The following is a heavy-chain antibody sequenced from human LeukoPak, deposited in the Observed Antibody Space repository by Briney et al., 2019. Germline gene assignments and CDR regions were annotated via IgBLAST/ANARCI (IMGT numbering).Heavy chain of an antibody. V-gene: IGHV3-30-3*01. J-gene: IGHJ4*02. Sequence: PGGSLRLSCAASGFTFRTYSTHWVSQAPGKGLEWVAVISYDGNNKYYADSVKGQFTISRDNSKNTLYLQMNSLRAEDTAVYYCAKAYYYDSSGYYPRYWCQGTLVTVSS. CDR2: ISYDGNNK. CDR1: GFTFRTYS. D-gene: IGHD3-22*01. CDR3: AKAYYYDSSGYYPRY.